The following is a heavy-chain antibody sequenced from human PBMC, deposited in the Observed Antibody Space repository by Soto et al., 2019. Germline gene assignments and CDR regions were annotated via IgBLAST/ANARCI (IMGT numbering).Heavy chain of an antibody. Sequence: SETLSLTCTVSGGSISSYYWSWIRQPPGKGLEWIGYIYYSGSTNYNPSLKSRVTISVDTSKNQFSLKLSSVTAADTAVYYCARGGWGGYDFGYYYYYMDVWGKGTTVTVSS. J-gene: IGHJ6*03. CDR2: IYYSGST. CDR3: ARGGWGGYDFGYYYYYMDV. CDR1: GGSISSYY. D-gene: IGHD5-12*01. V-gene: IGHV4-59*01.